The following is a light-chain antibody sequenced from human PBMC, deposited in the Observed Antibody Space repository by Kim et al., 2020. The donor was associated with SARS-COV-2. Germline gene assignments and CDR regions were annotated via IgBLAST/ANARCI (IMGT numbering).Light chain of an antibody. CDR2: AAS. V-gene: IGKV1-39*01. CDR3: QQSYSTPQYS. CDR1: QSISSY. J-gene: IGKJ2*03. Sequence: ASVGDRVTITCRASQSISSYLNWYQQKPGKAPQLLIYAASSLQSGVPSRFSGSGSGTDFTLTISSLQPEDFATYYCQQSYSTPQYSFGQGTKLEI.